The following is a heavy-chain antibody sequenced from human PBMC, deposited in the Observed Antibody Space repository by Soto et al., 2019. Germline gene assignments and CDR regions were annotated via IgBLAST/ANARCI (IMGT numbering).Heavy chain of an antibody. J-gene: IGHJ3*02. CDR3: LKARVAAARRGAFYI. CDR1: GFTFDDYA. CDR2: ISWNSGSI. D-gene: IGHD6-13*01. Sequence: EVQLVESGGGLVQPGRSLRLSCAASGFTFDDYAMHWVRQAPGNGLEWVSGISWNSGSISYADFVTGRFTISRDNAKNSIYLQMNSVSAEDMDLYYGLKARVAAARRGAFYIWGQVTMVTVS. V-gene: IGHV3-9*03.